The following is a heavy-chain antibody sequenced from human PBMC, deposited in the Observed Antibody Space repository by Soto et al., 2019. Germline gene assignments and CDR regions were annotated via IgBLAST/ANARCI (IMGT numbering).Heavy chain of an antibody. D-gene: IGHD3-10*01. CDR3: ARDLYSVWFGEAYAFDI. Sequence: QVQLVESGGGVVQPGRSLRLSCAASGFTFSSYGMHWVRQAPGKGLEWVAVIWYDGSNKYYADSVKGRFTISRDNSKNTLYLQMNSLRAEDTAVYYGARDLYSVWFGEAYAFDIWGQGTMVTVSS. CDR2: IWYDGSNK. V-gene: IGHV3-33*01. CDR1: GFTFSSYG. J-gene: IGHJ3*02.